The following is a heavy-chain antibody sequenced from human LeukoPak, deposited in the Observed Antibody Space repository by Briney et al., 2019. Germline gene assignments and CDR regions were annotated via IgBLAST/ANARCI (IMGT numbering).Heavy chain of an antibody. CDR2: ISSSSSYI. J-gene: IGHJ4*02. Sequence: GXSLXLSCAAXGFTFSSYSXNWVRQAPGKGLEWVSSISSSSSYIYYADSVKGRFTISRDNAKNSLYLQMNSLRAEDTAVYYCARDPRQQDYWGQGTLVTVSS. CDR3: ARDPRQQDY. D-gene: IGHD6-13*01. CDR1: GFTFSSYS. V-gene: IGHV3-21*01.